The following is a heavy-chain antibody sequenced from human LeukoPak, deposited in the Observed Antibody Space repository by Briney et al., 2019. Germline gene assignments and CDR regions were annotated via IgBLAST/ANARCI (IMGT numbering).Heavy chain of an antibody. J-gene: IGHJ6*03. CDR3: ARGRRFGELNKRYYYYYMDV. CDR1: GGSFRSSSYY. Sequence: SETLSLTCTVSGGSFRSSSYYWGWIRQPPGKGLEWIGTISYSGTTYYKSSLKSRVTISMDTSKNQFSLNLSSVTAADTAVYYCARGRRFGELNKRYYYYYMDVWGKGTTVTVSS. V-gene: IGHV4-39*07. D-gene: IGHD3-10*01. CDR2: ISYSGTT.